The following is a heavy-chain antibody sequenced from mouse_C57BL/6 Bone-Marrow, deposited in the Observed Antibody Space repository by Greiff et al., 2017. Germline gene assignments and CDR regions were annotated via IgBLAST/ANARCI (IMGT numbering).Heavy chain of an antibody. Sequence: EVKLMESGAELVRPGASVKLSCTASGFNIKDDYMHWVKQRPEQGLEWIGWIDPGNGDTEYASKFQGKATITADTSSNTAYLQLSSLTSEDTAVEYCTMGYGSSCYFDYWGQGTTLTVSS. CDR2: IDPGNGDT. J-gene: IGHJ2*01. D-gene: IGHD1-1*01. CDR3: TMGYGSSCYFDY. V-gene: IGHV14-4*01. CDR1: GFNIKDDY.